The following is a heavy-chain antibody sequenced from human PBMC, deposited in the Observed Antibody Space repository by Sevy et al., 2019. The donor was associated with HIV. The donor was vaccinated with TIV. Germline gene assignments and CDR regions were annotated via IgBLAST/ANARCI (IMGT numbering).Heavy chain of an antibody. CDR1: GFTFTDYW. V-gene: IGHV5-51*01. CDR3: VRQAGYSGGYQAVGRFDP. D-gene: IGHD1-26*01. CDR2: IYPGDSDT. J-gene: IGHJ5*02. Sequence: GESLKISCTASGFTFTDYWIGWVRQMPGKGLGWMGNIYPGDSDTKYHPSFEGQVTISADQSIKTAYLQYSSLKASDTAMYYGVRQAGYSGGYQAVGRFDPWGQGTLVTVSS.